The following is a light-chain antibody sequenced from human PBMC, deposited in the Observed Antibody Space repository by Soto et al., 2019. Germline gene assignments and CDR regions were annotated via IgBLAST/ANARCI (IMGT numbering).Light chain of an antibody. CDR2: DAS. CDR3: QQYNNYSQWT. Sequence: DIQMTQSPSTLSASVGARVSITCRASQSISNLLAWYQQNPGKAPKLLIYDASSLESGVPSRFSGSGSGTEFTLTISSLQPDDFATYYCQQYNNYSQWTFGQGTKVEIK. CDR1: QSISNL. V-gene: IGKV1-5*01. J-gene: IGKJ1*01.